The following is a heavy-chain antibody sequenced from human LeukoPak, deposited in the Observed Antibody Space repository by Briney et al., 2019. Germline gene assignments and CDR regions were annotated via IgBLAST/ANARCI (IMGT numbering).Heavy chain of an antibody. CDR1: GFTFSSYA. CDR2: IYSGGST. CDR3: ARGTGGNYYYGMDV. D-gene: IGHD2-8*02. J-gene: IGHJ6*02. V-gene: IGHV3-53*01. Sequence: GGSLRLSCAASGFTFSSYAMSWVRQAPGKGLEWVSVIYSGGSTYYADSVKGRFTISRDNSKNTLYLQMNSLRAEDTAVYYCARGTGGNYYYGMDVWGQGTTVTVSS.